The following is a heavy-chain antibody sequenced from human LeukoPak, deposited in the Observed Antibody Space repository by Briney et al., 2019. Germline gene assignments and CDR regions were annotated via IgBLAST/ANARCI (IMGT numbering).Heavy chain of an antibody. CDR2: ISWDGGST. CDR3: AKDTLRTGDLPDY. D-gene: IGHD7-27*01. J-gene: IGHJ4*02. CDR1: GFTFDDYA. V-gene: IGHV3-43*02. Sequence: GGSLRLSCAASGFTFDDYAMHWVRQAPGKGLEWVSLISWDGGSTYYADSVKGRFTISRDKSKNPLYLQMNSLRTEDTALYYCAKDTLRTGDLPDYWGQGTLVTVSS.